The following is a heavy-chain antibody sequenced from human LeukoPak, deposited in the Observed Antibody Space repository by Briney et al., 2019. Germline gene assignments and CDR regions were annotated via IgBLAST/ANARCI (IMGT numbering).Heavy chain of an antibody. CDR3: ARDRGGQITMVRGVIRPGFDY. D-gene: IGHD3-10*01. V-gene: IGHV1-2*02. CDR1: GYTFTGYY. J-gene: IGHJ4*02. CDR2: INPNSGGT. Sequence: GASVKVSCKASGYTFTGYYMHWVRQAPGQGLEWMGWINPNSGGTNYAQKFQGRVTMTRDTSISTAYMELSRLRSDDAAVYYCARDRGGQITMVRGVIRPGFDYWGQGTLVTVSS.